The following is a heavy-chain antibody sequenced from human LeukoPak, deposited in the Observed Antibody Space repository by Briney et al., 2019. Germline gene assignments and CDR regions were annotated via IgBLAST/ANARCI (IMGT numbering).Heavy chain of an antibody. V-gene: IGHV1-2*02. CDR3: ARGPSGYYDSSGYPGY. CDR1: GYTXTGYY. Sequence: GASVKVSCKASGYTXTGYYMHWVRQAPGQGLDWMGWRNANSGGTNYAQKVQGRVTMTRDTSISTAYMELSRLRSDDTAVYSCARGPSGYYDSSGYPGYWGQGTLVTVSS. J-gene: IGHJ4*02. CDR2: RNANSGGT. D-gene: IGHD3-22*01.